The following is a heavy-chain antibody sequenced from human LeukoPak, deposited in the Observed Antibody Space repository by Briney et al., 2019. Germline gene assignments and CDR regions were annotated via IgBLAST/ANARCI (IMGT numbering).Heavy chain of an antibody. V-gene: IGHV3-23*01. CDR3: AKDQSDYVWWSYRHFDY. J-gene: IGHJ4*02. Sequence: GGSLRLSCAASGFTFSSYAMSWVRQAPGKGLEWVSAISGSGGSTYYVDSVKGRFTISRDNSKNTLYLQMNSLRAEDTAVYYCAKDQSDYVWWSYRHFDYWGQGTLVTVSS. CDR1: GFTFSSYA. CDR2: ISGSGGST. D-gene: IGHD3-16*02.